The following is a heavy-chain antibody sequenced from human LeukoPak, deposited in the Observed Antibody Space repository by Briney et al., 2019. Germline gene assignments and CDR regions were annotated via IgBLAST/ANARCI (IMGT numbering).Heavy chain of an antibody. V-gene: IGHV3-30*02. CDR2: IRYDGSNK. Sequence: PGGSLRLSCAASGFTFSSYGMHWVCQAPGKGLEWVAFIRYDGSNKYYADSVKGRFTISRDNSKNTVFLQMSSLRAEDTALYYCARKSASGNYPLDYWGQGTLVTVSS. D-gene: IGHD3-10*01. CDR1: GFTFSSYG. CDR3: ARKSASGNYPLDY. J-gene: IGHJ4*02.